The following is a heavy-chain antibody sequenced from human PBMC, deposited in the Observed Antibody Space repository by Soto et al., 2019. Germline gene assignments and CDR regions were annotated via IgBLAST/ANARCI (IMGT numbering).Heavy chain of an antibody. CDR3: ARDKGYSYGYIRFWYFDY. D-gene: IGHD5-18*01. CDR2: IYYSGST. J-gene: IGHJ4*02. CDR1: GGSISSYY. Sequence: SETLSLTCTVSGGSISSYYWSWIRQPPGKGLEWIGYIYYSGSTNYNPSLKSRVTISVDTSKNQFSLKLSSVTAADTAVYYCARDKGYSYGYIRFWYFDYWGQGTLVTVSS. V-gene: IGHV4-59*01.